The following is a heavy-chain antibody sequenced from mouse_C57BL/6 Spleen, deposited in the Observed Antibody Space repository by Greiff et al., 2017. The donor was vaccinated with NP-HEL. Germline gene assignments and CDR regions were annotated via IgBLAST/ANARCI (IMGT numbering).Heavy chain of an antibody. D-gene: IGHD1-1*01. J-gene: IGHJ2*01. CDR2: IDPSDSYT. CDR3: AVITTEALDY. CDR1: GYTFTSYW. Sequence: VQLQQPGAELVMPGASVKLSCKASGYTFTSYWMHWVKQRPGQGLEWIGEIDPSDSYTNYNQKFKGKSTLTVDKSSSTAYMQLSSLTSEDAAVYYCAVITTEALDYWGQGTTLTVSS. V-gene: IGHV1-69*01.